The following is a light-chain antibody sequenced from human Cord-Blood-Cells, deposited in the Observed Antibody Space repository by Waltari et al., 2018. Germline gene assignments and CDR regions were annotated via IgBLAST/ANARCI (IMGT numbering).Light chain of an antibody. CDR1: QGIRNG. J-gene: IGKJ2*01. CDR3: LQDYNYPYT. V-gene: IGKV1-6*01. CDR2: AAS. Sequence: AIQMTQSPSSLSASVGDRVTITCRASQGIRNGLGWYQQKPGKAPKILVYAASSLQSGVPSRFSGSGSGTDFTLTISSLQPEDFATYYCLQDYNYPYTFGQGTKLEI.